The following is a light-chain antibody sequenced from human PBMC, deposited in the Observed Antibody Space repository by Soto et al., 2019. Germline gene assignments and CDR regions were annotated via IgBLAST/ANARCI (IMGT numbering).Light chain of an antibody. Sequence: EIVMTQSTSTLSGSAGEGATLSCRASQSISNNLAWYQQQPGQTPRLLIYGASNRATGIPDRFSGSGSGTDFTLTISRLEPEDFAVYYCQQYGSSGTFGQGTKVDIK. CDR3: QQYGSSGT. CDR2: GAS. J-gene: IGKJ1*01. V-gene: IGKV3-20*01. CDR1: QSISNN.